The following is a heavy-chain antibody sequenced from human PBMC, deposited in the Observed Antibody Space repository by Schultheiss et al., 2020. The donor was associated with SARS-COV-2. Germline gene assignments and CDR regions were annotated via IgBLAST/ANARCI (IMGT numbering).Heavy chain of an antibody. CDR3: ARDLYYDSSGYSDKIFYYGMDV. CDR1: GYTFTGYY. CDR2: INPNSGGT. D-gene: IGHD3-22*01. V-gene: IGHV1-2*02. J-gene: IGHJ6*02. Sequence: GESLKISCKASGYTFTGYYMHWVRQAPGQGLEWMGWINPNSGGTNYAQKFQGRVTMTRDTSISTAYMELSRLRSDDTAVYYCARDLYYDSSGYSDKIFYYGMDVWGQGTTVTVSS.